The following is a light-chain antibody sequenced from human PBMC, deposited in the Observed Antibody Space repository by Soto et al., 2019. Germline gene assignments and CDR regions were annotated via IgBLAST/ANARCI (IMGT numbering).Light chain of an antibody. CDR1: QSIGSW. Sequence: DIQMTQSPSTLSASVGDGVTITCRASQSIGSWLAWYQQKPGKAPKLLIYKATNLQSGVPSRFSGSESGTDFSLTISPLQPVDSATYYCQQYNDFQYTFGQGTQLEI. CDR3: QQYNDFQYT. V-gene: IGKV1-5*03. CDR2: KAT. J-gene: IGKJ2*01.